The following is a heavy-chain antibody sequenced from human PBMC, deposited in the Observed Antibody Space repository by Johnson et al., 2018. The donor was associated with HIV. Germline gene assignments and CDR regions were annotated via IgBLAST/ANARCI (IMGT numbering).Heavy chain of an antibody. J-gene: IGHJ3*02. CDR3: ARDLGESEYEVWASYYSDFGRAYPGQDSRGVFGTFDI. Sequence: VQLVESGGGLVQPGRSLRLSCAASGFTFDDYAMHWVRQAPGKGLKWVSGISWNSGSIGYADSVKGRFTISRENSKNTLYLQTNSLRPEDTAVYYCARDLGESEYEVWASYYSDFGRAYPGQDSRGVFGTFDIWGHGTMVTVSS. D-gene: IGHD3-3*01. V-gene: IGHV3-9*01. CDR1: GFTFDDYA. CDR2: ISWNSGSI.